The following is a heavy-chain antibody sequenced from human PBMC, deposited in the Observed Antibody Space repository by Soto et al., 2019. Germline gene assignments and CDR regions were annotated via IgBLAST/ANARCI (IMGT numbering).Heavy chain of an antibody. D-gene: IGHD3-10*01. J-gene: IGHJ6*02. CDR1: GGSFSGYY. V-gene: IGHV4-34*01. CDR3: ARGRGVRGVIIYYYGMDV. Sequence: SETLSLTCAVYGGSFSGYYWSWIRQPPGKGLEWIGETNHSGSTNYNPSLKSRVTISVDTSKNQFSLKLSSVTAADTAVYYCARGRGVRGVIIYYYGMDVWGQGTTVTVSS. CDR2: TNHSGST.